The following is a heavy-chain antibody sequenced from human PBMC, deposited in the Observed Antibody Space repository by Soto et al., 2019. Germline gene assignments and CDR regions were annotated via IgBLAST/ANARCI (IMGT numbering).Heavy chain of an antibody. J-gene: IGHJ6*03. Sequence: SETLSLTCTVSGGSISSYYWSWIRQPPGKGLEWIGYIYYSGSTNYNPSLKSRVTISVDTSKNQFSLKLSSVTAADTAVYYCARHAAVFGVVPAAPYYYYMDVWGKGTTVTVSS. CDR2: IYYSGST. CDR3: ARHAAVFGVVPAAPYYYYMDV. CDR1: GGSISSYY. V-gene: IGHV4-59*08. D-gene: IGHD2-2*01.